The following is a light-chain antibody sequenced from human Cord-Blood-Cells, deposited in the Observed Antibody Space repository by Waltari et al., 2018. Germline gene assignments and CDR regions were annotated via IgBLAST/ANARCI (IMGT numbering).Light chain of an antibody. V-gene: IGKV3-11*01. CDR3: QRRSNWPLT. J-gene: IGKJ4*01. CDR1: QSVSSY. CDR2: DAS. Sequence: EIVLTQSPATLSLSPGDSATLSCRASQSVSSYLAWSQQKPGQAPRLLIYDASNRATGIPARFSGSGSGTDFTLTISSLEPEDFAVYYCQRRSNWPLTFGGGTNVEIK.